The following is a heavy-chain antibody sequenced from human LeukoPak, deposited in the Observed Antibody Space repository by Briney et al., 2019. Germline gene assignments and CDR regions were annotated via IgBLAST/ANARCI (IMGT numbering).Heavy chain of an antibody. J-gene: IGHJ5*02. D-gene: IGHD3-3*01. CDR2: INHSGST. CDR1: GGSFSGYY. V-gene: IGHV4-34*01. Sequence: SETLSLTCAVYGGSFSGYYWSWIRQPPGKGLEWIGEINHSGSTNYNPSLKSRVTISVDTSKNQLSLKLSSVTAADTAVYYCARHCTYYDFWSGPYQSYNWFDPWGQGTLVTVSS. CDR3: ARHCTYYDFWSGPYQSYNWFDP.